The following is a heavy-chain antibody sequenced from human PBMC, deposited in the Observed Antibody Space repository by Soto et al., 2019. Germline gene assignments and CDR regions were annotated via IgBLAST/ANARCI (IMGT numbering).Heavy chain of an antibody. CDR1: GFTFSIYA. CDR2: ISTNGGST. D-gene: IGHD3-22*01. Sequence: GSLRLSCSASGFTFSIYAMHWVRQAPGKGLEYVSSISTNGGSTHYADSVKGRFTISRDNSKNTQYLQMSSLRADDTAVYYCVKGEYYYDSSGYYPFDYWGQGILVTVSS. J-gene: IGHJ4*02. V-gene: IGHV3-64D*06. CDR3: VKGEYYYDSSGYYPFDY.